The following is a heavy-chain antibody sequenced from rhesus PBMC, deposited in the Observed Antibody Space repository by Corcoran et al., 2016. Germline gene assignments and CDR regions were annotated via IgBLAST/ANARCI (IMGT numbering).Heavy chain of an antibody. V-gene: IGHV4-80*01. CDR1: GGSFRSYW. CDR2: VDGYSGLI. D-gene: IGHD2-21*01. Sequence: VQLPESGPGLVKPSETLSLPCALPGGSFRSYWWTCLRHPPGQGLEWIGVVDGYSGLINLNPSVRSRLTISKDASKNQFSLNLSSMSAADTAVYYCVRSSGLSGSYYGFDSWGQGVVVTVSS. CDR3: VRSSGLSGSYYGFDS. J-gene: IGHJ6*01.